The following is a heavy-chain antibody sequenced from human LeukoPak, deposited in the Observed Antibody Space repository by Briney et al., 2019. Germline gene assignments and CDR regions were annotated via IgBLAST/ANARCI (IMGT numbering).Heavy chain of an antibody. CDR1: GGSISSGDYY. CDR3: ARSSGSGSLDGMDV. CDR2: IYYSGST. V-gene: IGHV4-30-4*08. D-gene: IGHD3-10*01. J-gene: IGHJ6*02. Sequence: PSETLSLTCTVSGGSISSGDYYWSWIRQPPGKGLEWIGFIYYSGSTYYNPSLKSRVTISVDTSKNQFSLKLSSVTAADTAVYYCARSSGSGSLDGMDVWGQGTTVTVSS.